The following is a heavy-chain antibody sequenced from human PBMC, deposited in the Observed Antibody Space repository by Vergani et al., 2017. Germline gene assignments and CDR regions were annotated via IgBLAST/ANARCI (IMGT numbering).Heavy chain of an antibody. J-gene: IGHJ2*01. CDR2: TSENGGTS. D-gene: IGHD6-13*01. CDR3: VKDIAASGNYWYFDL. CDR1: GFPFHDFG. V-gene: IGHV3-49*04. Sequence: EVKLVESGGGLVQPGQSLRLACITSGFPFHDFGINWVRQAPGKGLEWISLIRTSENGGTSHYAASVAGRFSISRDNAKNSLYLQMNSLRAEDTALYYCVKDIAASGNYWYFDLWGRGTLVTVSS.